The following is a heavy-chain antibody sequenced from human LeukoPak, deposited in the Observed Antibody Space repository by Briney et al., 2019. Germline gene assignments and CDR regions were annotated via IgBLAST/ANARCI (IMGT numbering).Heavy chain of an antibody. CDR1: GFTFSSYA. D-gene: IGHD3-10*01. CDR3: AKSSSYGSGSYFTIYYFDY. V-gene: IGHV3-23*01. Sequence: GGSLRVYCAASGFTFSSYAMSWVRQAPGKGLERVSAIRGSSGSTYYADSVKGRFTISRDNSKNTLYLQMNSLIAEDTAVYYCAKSSSYGSGSYFTIYYFDYWGQGTLVTVSS. J-gene: IGHJ4*02. CDR2: IRGSSGST.